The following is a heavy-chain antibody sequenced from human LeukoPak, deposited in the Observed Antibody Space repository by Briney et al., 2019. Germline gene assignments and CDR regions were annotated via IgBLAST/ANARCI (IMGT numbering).Heavy chain of an antibody. D-gene: IGHD2-15*01. CDR3: AREHMSYCSGGSCPGYFDY. V-gene: IGHV3-30*04. Sequence: GGSLRLSCAASGFTFSSYAMHWVRQAPGKGLEWVAVISYDGSNKYYADSVKGRFTISRDNSKNTLYLQMNSLRAEDTAVYYCAREHMSYCSGGSCPGYFDYWGQGTLVTVSS. J-gene: IGHJ4*02. CDR1: GFTFSSYA. CDR2: ISYDGSNK.